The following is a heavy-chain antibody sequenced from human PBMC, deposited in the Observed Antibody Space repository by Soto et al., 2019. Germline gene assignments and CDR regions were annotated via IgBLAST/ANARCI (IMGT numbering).Heavy chain of an antibody. D-gene: IGHD4-17*01. J-gene: IGHJ4*02. V-gene: IGHV3-9*01. CDR3: AKDMKWGEMTTIHYFDS. CDR1: GLTVEGHA. Sequence: GGCLGLSCVASGLTVEGHAIHWVRQNPRKGLEWVSGISEFGDTVDYAHYVKGRLTVCRDNAKNSIFLQINSLRTEDTALYYCAKDMKWGEMTTIHYFDSWGQGT. CDR2: ISEFGDTV.